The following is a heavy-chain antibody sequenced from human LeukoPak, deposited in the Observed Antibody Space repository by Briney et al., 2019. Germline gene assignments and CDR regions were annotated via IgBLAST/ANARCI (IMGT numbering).Heavy chain of an antibody. D-gene: IGHD3-22*01. CDR1: GFTFSNYA. CDR3: ARDLRPGPYYYDSSGPHDY. J-gene: IGHJ4*02. Sequence: GGSLRLSCAASGFTFSNYAMSWVRQAPGKGLEWVSGINWNGGSTGYADSVKGRFTISRDNAKNSLYLQMNSLRAEDTALYYCARDLRPGPYYYDSSGPHDYWGQGTLVTVSS. V-gene: IGHV3-20*04. CDR2: INWNGGST.